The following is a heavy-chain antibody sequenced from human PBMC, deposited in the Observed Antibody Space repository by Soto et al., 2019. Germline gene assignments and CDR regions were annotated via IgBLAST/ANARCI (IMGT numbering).Heavy chain of an antibody. CDR1: GYSFTSYW. Sequence: GESLKISCKGSGYSFTSYWISWVRQMPGKGLEWMGRIDPSDSYTNYSPSFQGHVTISADKSISTAYLQWSSLKASDTAMYYCARSFTYYDILTGSPAVWFDPWGQGSLVTVSS. V-gene: IGHV5-10-1*01. J-gene: IGHJ5*02. CDR2: IDPSDSYT. CDR3: ARSFTYYDILTGSPAVWFDP. D-gene: IGHD3-9*01.